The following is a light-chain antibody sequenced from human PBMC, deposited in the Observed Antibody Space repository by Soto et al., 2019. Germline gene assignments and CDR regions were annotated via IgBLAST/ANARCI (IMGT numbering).Light chain of an antibody. Sequence: QSVLTRPASVSGSLGQSITISCTGTSSDIGGYNYVSWYQQCPGKAPKLMIYRVSNRPSGVSNRFSGSKSGDTASLTISGLQAEDEADYHCSSYSSTSTLVVFGTGTKVTVL. J-gene: IGLJ1*01. CDR2: RVS. CDR1: SSDIGGYNY. V-gene: IGLV2-14*01. CDR3: SSYSSTSTLVV.